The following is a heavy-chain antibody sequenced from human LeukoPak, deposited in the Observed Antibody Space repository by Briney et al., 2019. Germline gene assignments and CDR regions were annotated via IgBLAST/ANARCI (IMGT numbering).Heavy chain of an antibody. D-gene: IGHD2/OR15-2a*01. CDR1: GYTFTSYD. CDR3: ARNQYYFLGY. V-gene: IGHV1-8*01. CDR2: MNPNSGNT. Sequence: GASVKVSCKASGYTFTSYDINWVRQATGQGLEWMGWMNPNSGNTGYAQKLQGRVTMTRNTSISTAYMELSSLRSEDTAVYYCARNQYYFLGYWGQGTLVTVSS. J-gene: IGHJ4*02.